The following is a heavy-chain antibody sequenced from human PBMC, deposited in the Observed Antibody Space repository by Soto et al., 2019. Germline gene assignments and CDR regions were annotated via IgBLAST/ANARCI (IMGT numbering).Heavy chain of an antibody. CDR2: INHSGST. Sequence: PSETLSLTCAFYGGSFSGYYWSWIRQPPGKGLEWIGEINHSGSTNYNPSLKSRVTISVDTSKNQFSLKLSSVTAADTAVYYCARGVAARPGGRFYMDVWGKGTTVTVSS. CDR1: GGSFSGYY. V-gene: IGHV4-34*01. D-gene: IGHD6-6*01. CDR3: ARGVAARPGGRFYMDV. J-gene: IGHJ6*03.